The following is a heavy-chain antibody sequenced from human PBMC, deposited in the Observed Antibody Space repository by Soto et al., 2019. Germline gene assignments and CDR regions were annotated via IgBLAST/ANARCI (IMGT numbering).Heavy chain of an antibody. V-gene: IGHV1-8*01. J-gene: IGHJ5*02. CDR1: GYTFTSYD. CDR3: ARGRYCTNGVCLLFDP. Sequence: QVQLVQSGAEVKKPGASVKVSCKSSGYTFTSYDINWVRQATGQGLEWMGWMNPNSGNTGYAQKFQGRVTLTRNTSISTAYMELSSLRSEDTAVYYCARGRYCTNGVCLLFDPWGQGPLVTVSS. CDR2: MNPNSGNT. D-gene: IGHD2-8*01.